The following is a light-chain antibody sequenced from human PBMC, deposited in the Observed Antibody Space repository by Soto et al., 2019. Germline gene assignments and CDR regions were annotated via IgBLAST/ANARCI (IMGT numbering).Light chain of an antibody. CDR3: SAWDASLNGYV. CDR2: SNY. J-gene: IGLJ1*01. CDR1: SSNIGSKT. Sequence: CALPQPPSASGTPGQRVTISCSGSSSNIGSKTVNWYQQLPGTAPKLLIYSNYQRPSGVPDRFSGSKSGTSASLAISGLQSEDEADYYCSAWDASLNGYVFGTGTKVTVL. V-gene: IGLV1-44*01.